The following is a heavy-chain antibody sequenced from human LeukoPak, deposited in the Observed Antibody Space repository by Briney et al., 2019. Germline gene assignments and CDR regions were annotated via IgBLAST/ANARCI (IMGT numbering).Heavy chain of an antibody. J-gene: IGHJ4*02. D-gene: IGHD3-3*01. Sequence: GASVKVSCKASGYTFTSYGISWVRQAPGQGLEWKGWMSAYNGNTNYAQKLQGRVTMTTDTSTSTGYMELRSLRSDDTAVYYCARDQGYDYDFWSGYLDYWGQGTLVTVSS. CDR3: ARDQGYDYDFWSGYLDY. CDR2: MSAYNGNT. V-gene: IGHV1-18*01. CDR1: GYTFTSYG.